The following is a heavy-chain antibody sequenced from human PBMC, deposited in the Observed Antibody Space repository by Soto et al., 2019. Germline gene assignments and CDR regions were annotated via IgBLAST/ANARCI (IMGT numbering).Heavy chain of an antibody. CDR3: TSLSSSIIAAAGPD. V-gene: IGHV3-73*02. Sequence: EVQLVESGGGLVQPGGSLKLSCAASGFTFSGSAMHWVRQASGKGLEWCGRIRSKANSYATAYAASVKGRFTISRDDSKNTAYLQMNSLKTEDTAVYYCTSLSSSIIAAAGPDWGQGTLVTVSS. CDR1: GFTFSGSA. D-gene: IGHD6-13*01. J-gene: IGHJ4*02. CDR2: IRSKANSYAT.